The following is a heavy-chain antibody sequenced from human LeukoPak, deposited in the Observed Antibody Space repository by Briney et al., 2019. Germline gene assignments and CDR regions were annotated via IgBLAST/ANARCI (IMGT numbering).Heavy chain of an antibody. D-gene: IGHD1-26*01. J-gene: IGHJ4*02. Sequence: SETLSLTCTVSGTSVSTNYWRWIRQPPGKGLEWIGYIYYSGSTNYNPSLKSRVTISVDTSKNQFSLKLRSVTAADTAVFYCARGSDYFDYWGQGTLVTVSS. CDR3: ARGSDYFDY. CDR1: GTSVSTNY. CDR2: IYYSGST. V-gene: IGHV4-59*02.